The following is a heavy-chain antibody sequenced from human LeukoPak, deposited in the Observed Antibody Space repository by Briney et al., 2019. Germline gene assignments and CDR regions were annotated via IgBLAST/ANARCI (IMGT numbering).Heavy chain of an antibody. J-gene: IGHJ4*02. Sequence: GGSLRLSCAASGFTFSTYWMHWVRQAPGKGLVWLSRISSDGSSTSYADSVKGRFTISRDNAKNTLYLQMNSLRAEDTAVYYCARDYGEGGYYFDYWGQGTLVTVSS. V-gene: IGHV3-74*01. CDR1: GFTFSTYW. D-gene: IGHD4-17*01. CDR3: ARDYGEGGYYFDY. CDR2: ISSDGSST.